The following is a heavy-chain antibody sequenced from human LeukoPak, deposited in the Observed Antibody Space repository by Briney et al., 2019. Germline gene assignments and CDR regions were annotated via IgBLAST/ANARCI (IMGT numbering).Heavy chain of an antibody. J-gene: IGHJ5*02. CDR2: ISAYNGNT. Sequence: ASVKVSCKASGYTFTSYGISWVRQAPGQGLEWMGWISAYNGNTNCAQKLQGRVTMTTDTSTSTAYMELRSLRSDDTAVYYCARMYYYDSSGSNWFDPWGQGTLVTVSS. V-gene: IGHV1-18*01. D-gene: IGHD3-22*01. CDR3: ARMYYYDSSGSNWFDP. CDR1: GYTFTSYG.